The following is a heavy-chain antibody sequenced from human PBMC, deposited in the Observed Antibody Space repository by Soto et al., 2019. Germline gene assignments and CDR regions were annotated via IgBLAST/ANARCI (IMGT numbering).Heavy chain of an antibody. J-gene: IGHJ1*01. V-gene: IGHV1-69*06. Sequence: GASVKVSCKASGGTFNNYVINWVRQAPGQGLEWMAGIIPIFGTPNYAQKFQGRVTITADKSTSTAYMELNSLTSEDTAVYYCARDRSADRFVQYFQHWGPGTLVTVSS. CDR3: ARDRSADRFVQYFQH. CDR2: IIPIFGTP. D-gene: IGHD6-19*01. CDR1: GGTFNNYV.